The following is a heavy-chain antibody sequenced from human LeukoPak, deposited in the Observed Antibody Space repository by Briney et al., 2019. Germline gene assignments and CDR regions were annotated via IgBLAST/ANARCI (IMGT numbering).Heavy chain of an antibody. CDR2: IHHSGTT. V-gene: IGHV4-38-2*02. Sequence: SETLSLTCSVSGYSISSGYYWGWIRQPPGKGLEWIGSIHHSGTTYHNPSLKSRGTISLDTSKNQFSLKLGSLTAADTAVYYCAKSFGVVIYFDYWGQGTLVTVSS. CDR3: AKSFGVVIYFDY. CDR1: GYSISSGYY. D-gene: IGHD3-3*01. J-gene: IGHJ4*02.